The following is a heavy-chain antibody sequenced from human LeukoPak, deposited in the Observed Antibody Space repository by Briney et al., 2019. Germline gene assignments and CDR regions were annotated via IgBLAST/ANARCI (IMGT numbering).Heavy chain of an antibody. CDR2: IYHSGST. CDR3: ASYCSGGSCYNYHAFDI. J-gene: IGHJ3*02. CDR1: GYSISSGYY. Sequence: PSETLSLTCAVSGYSISSGYYWGWIRQPPGKGLEWIGSIYHSGSTYYNPSLKSRVTISVDTSKNQFSLKLSSVTAADTAMYYCASYCSGGSCYNYHAFDIWGQGTMVTVSS. D-gene: IGHD2-15*01. V-gene: IGHV4-38-2*01.